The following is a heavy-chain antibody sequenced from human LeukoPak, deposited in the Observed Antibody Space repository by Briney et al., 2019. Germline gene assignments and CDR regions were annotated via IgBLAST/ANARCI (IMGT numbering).Heavy chain of an antibody. CDR2: VDPEDGET. D-gene: IGHD3-22*01. CDR1: GYTFTDYY. CDR3: ATGSPGRGIDYYDREDAFDI. Sequence: ASVKVSCKASGYTFTDYYMHWVQQAPGKGLEWMGRVDPEDGETIYAEKFQGRVTITADTSTDTAYMELSSLRSEDTAVYYCATGSPGRGIDYYDREDAFDIWGQGTMVTVSS. J-gene: IGHJ3*02. V-gene: IGHV1-69-2*01.